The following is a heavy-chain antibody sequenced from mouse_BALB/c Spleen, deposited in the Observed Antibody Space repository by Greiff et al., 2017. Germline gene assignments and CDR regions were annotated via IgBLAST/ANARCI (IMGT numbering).Heavy chain of an antibody. CDR2: IDPANGNT. CDR3: ARFESYYGAMDY. CDR1: GFYITDTY. Sequence: EVQLQQSGAELVKPGASVKLSCTASGFYITDTYMHWVKQRPEQGLEWIGRIDPANGNTKYDPKVQGKATITADTSSNTAYLQLSSLTSEDTAVYYCARFESYYGAMDYWGQGTSVTVSS. D-gene: IGHD1-1*01. J-gene: IGHJ4*01. V-gene: IGHV14-3*02.